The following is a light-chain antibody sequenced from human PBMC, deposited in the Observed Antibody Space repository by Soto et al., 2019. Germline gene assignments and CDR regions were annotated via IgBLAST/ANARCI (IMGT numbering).Light chain of an antibody. CDR2: DVT. V-gene: IGLV2-11*01. CDR3: CSYACSLYV. CDR1: SSDVGGYNY. Sequence: QSVLTQPRSVSGSPGQSVTISCTGNSSDVGGYNYVSWYQQHPGKAPKLMIYDVTKRPSGVPDRFSCSKSGNTASLTISGLQAEDEADYYCCSYACSLYVFGTGTKFTVL. J-gene: IGLJ1*01.